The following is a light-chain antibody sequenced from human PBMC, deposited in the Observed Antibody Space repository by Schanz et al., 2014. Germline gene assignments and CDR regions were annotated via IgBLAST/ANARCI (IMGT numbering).Light chain of an antibody. Sequence: QSALTQPASVSGSPGQSITLSCTGTSSDVGGYNYVSWYQHHPGKAPKVIIYEANKRPSGVSNRFSGSRSGNTASLTISGLQAEDEADYYCSSFTSSTTWVFGGGTKLTVL. J-gene: IGLJ2*01. CDR2: EAN. CDR1: SSDVGGYNY. CDR3: SSFTSSTTWV. V-gene: IGLV2-14*01.